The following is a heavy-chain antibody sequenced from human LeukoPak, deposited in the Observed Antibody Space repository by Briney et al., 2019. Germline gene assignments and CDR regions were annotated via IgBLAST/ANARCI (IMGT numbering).Heavy chain of an antibody. V-gene: IGHV4-34*01. CDR2: INHSGST. CDR3: ARGRPRVNDY. CDR1: GGSFSGYY. D-gene: IGHD4-23*01. J-gene: IGHJ4*02. Sequence: SETLSLTCAVYGGSFSGYYWSWIRQPPGKGLEWIGEINHSGSTNYNPSLKSRVTISVDTSKNQFSLKLSSMTAADTAVYYCARGRPRVNDYWGQGTLVTVSS.